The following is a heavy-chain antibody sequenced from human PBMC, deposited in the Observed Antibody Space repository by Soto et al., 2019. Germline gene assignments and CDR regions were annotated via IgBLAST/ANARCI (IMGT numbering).Heavy chain of an antibody. CDR2: ISTSIDAT. CDR1: GFAFSNYA. Sequence: GGSLRLSCAASGFAFSNYAMHWVRQAPGKGLEWVSSISTSIDATYYADSVKGRFTISRDDSKNTLYLQTNSLRAEDSAVYYCAKDRTVAARNFDYWGQGTQVTVSS. D-gene: IGHD6-6*01. V-gene: IGHV3-23*01. CDR3: AKDRTVAARNFDY. J-gene: IGHJ4*02.